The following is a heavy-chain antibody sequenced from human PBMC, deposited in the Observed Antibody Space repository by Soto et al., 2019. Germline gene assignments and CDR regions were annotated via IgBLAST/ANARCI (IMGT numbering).Heavy chain of an antibody. CDR1: GGSISSSSYY. Sequence: PSETLSLTCTVSGGSISSSSYYWGWIREPPGKGLEWIGSIYYGGGTYYNASLKSRVTISVDTSKNQFSLKLSSVTAADTAVYYCARLLLDSSGYYFDYWGQGTLVTVSS. V-gene: IGHV4-39*01. J-gene: IGHJ4*02. CDR3: ARLLLDSSGYYFDY. D-gene: IGHD3-22*01. CDR2: IYYGGGT.